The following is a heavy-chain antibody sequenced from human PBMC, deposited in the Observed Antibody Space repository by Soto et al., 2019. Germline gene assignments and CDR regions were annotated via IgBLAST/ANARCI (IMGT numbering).Heavy chain of an antibody. V-gene: IGHV3-23*01. Sequence: GGSLRLSCAASGFPISANAMSWVRQAPGGGLEWVSSTSGSAGVAFYADSVRGRFIISRDISKNTIYLQMNTLRAEDTAVYYCVHGHLCTWFDTWGQGTLVTVSS. CDR3: VHGHLCTWFDT. CDR1: GFPISANA. J-gene: IGHJ5*02. CDR2: TSGSAGVA.